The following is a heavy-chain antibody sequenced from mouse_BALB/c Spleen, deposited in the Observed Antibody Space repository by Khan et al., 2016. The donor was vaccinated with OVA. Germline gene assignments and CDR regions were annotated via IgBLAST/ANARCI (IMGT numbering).Heavy chain of an antibody. CDR3: ARRNYFGYTFAY. D-gene: IGHD1-2*01. V-gene: IGHV1-77*01. CDR1: GYTFTDYY. Sequence: VQLQQSGAELARPGASVKLSCKASGYTFTDYYINWVKQRTGQGLVWIGEISPGSGDTYYNEKFKGRATLTADKSTNTVYLQLSSLTAEASAVYCCARRNYFGYTFAYWGQGTLVTVSA. J-gene: IGHJ3*01. CDR2: ISPGSGDT.